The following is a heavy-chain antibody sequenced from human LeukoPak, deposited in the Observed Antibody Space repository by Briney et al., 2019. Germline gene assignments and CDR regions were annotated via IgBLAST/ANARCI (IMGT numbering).Heavy chain of an antibody. D-gene: IGHD3-22*01. CDR2: INHSGST. Sequence: SETLSLTCAVYGGSFSGYYWSWIRQPPGKGLEWIGEINHSGSTNYNPSLKSRVTISVDTSKNQFSLKLSSVTAADTAVYYCARGRVVVTFDYWGQGTLATVSS. CDR1: GGSFSGYY. CDR3: ARGRVVVTFDY. J-gene: IGHJ4*02. V-gene: IGHV4-34*01.